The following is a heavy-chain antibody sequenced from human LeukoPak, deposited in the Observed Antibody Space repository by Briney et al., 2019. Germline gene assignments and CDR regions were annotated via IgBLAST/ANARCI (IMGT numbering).Heavy chain of an antibody. CDR1: GFTVCSNH. CDR2: IYSGGST. J-gene: IGHJ4*02. CDR3: ARGPAGYN. Sequence: GVSLRLSCAACGFTVCSNHMSWVRQAPGMGLEWVSVIYSGGSTVFADSGKGRFTISKDNLNNPRYLQMNILCAEGTAVYYCARGPAGYNWGQGTLVTFSS. V-gene: IGHV3-53*01. D-gene: IGHD1-1*01.